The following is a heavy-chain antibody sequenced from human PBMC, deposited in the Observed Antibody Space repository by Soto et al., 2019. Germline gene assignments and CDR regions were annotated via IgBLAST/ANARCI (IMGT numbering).Heavy chain of an antibody. V-gene: IGHV2-5*02. CDR3: AHIVVAGLGYYFDY. J-gene: IGHJ4*02. CDR2: LYWDDDK. D-gene: IGHD6-19*01. Sequence: PPGKALEWLALLYWDDDKRYSPFLKSRLTITKDTSKNQVVLTMSNMDPVDTARYYCAHIVVAGLGYYFDYWGQGTLVTVSS.